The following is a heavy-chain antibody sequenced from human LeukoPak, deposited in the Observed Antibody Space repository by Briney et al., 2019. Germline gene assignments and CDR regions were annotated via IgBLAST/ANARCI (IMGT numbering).Heavy chain of an antibody. Sequence: PSETLSLTCSVSGGSISSYYWSWIRQPPGKGLEWIGYISYSGSTKYNPSLKSRLTISVDTSKNQFSLNLSSVTAGDTAVYYCARDYGGKFDYWGQGTLVTVSS. J-gene: IGHJ4*02. V-gene: IGHV4-59*01. CDR2: ISYSGST. CDR1: GGSISSYY. D-gene: IGHD4-23*01. CDR3: ARDYGGKFDY.